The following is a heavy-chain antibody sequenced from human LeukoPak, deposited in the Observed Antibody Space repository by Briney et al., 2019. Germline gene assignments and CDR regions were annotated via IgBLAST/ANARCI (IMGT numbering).Heavy chain of an antibody. D-gene: IGHD3-10*01. J-gene: IGHJ5*02. CDR2: IYNSGST. Sequence: PSETLSLTCTVSGGSISSYYWNWIRQPPGRGLEWIGHIYNSGSTNYNPSLKSRVTISVDTSKNQFSLKLSSVTAADTAVYYCARDGSGSYYNWFDPWGQGTLVNVSS. V-gene: IGHV4-59*01. CDR3: ARDGSGSYYNWFDP. CDR1: GGSISSYY.